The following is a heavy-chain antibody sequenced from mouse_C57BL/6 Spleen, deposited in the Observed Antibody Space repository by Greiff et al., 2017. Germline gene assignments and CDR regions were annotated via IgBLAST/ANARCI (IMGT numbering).Heavy chain of an antibody. D-gene: IGHD1-1*01. CDR1: GFNIKDDY. V-gene: IGHV14-4*01. CDR3: ARRGFYYYGSSLYWYFDV. Sequence: EVQLQQSGAELVRPGASVKLSCTASGFNIKDDYMHWVKQRPEQGLEWIGWIDPENGDTEYASKFQGKATITADTSSNTAYLQLSSLTSEDSAVYYCARRGFYYYGSSLYWYFDVWGTGTTVTVSS. J-gene: IGHJ1*03. CDR2: IDPENGDT.